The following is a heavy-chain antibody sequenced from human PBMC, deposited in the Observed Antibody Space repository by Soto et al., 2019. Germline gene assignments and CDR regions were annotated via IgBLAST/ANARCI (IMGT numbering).Heavy chain of an antibody. CDR3: ATRITVFGLLIPPFDP. Sequence: LSLTCAVYGGSVNGYYWDWIRQPPGKGLEWIGEINHTGGTHYNPSPKSRVTMSVDTSKNQFSLRLSSVTAADTAIYYCATRITVFGLLIPPFDPWGQGTQVTVSS. V-gene: IGHV4-34*01. D-gene: IGHD3-3*01. CDR1: GGSVNGYY. CDR2: INHTGGT. J-gene: IGHJ5*02.